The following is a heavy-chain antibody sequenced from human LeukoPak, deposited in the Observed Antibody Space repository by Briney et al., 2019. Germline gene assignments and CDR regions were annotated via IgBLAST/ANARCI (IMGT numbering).Heavy chain of an antibody. CDR2: INPNSGGT. CDR3: ARDRRFDFWSGYSMPVSPPALGGQYNWFDP. Sequence: ASVKVSCKASGYTFTGYYMHWVRQAPGQGLEWMGRINPNSGGTNYAQKFQGRVTMTRDTSISTAYMELSRLRSDDTAVYYCARDRRFDFWSGYSMPVSPPALGGQYNWFDPWGQGTLVTVSS. CDR1: GYTFTGYY. J-gene: IGHJ5*02. V-gene: IGHV1-2*06. D-gene: IGHD3-3*01.